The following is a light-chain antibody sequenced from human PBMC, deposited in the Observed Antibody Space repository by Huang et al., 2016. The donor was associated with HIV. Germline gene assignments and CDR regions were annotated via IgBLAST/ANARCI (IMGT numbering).Light chain of an antibody. Sequence: EIVLTQSPATLSLSPGESATLSCRASQSVSNYLAWYQHKPGQAPRLLIDDASKRATDIPARFSGSGSGTDFTLTISSLEPEDFAVYYCQQRSNWPPATFGGGTKVEIK. J-gene: IGKJ4*01. CDR1: QSVSNY. V-gene: IGKV3-11*01. CDR2: DAS. CDR3: QQRSNWPPAT.